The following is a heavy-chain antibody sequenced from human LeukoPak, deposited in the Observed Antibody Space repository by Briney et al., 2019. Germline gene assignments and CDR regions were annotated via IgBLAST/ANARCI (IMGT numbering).Heavy chain of an antibody. CDR3: ARSLRDYYYSYYMDV. Sequence: SETLSLTCAVSGYSISSGYYWGWIRQPPGNGLEWIGSIYHSGSTYYNPSLKSRVTISVDTSKNQFSLKLSSVTAADTAVYYCARSLRDYYYSYYMDVWGKGTTVTVSS. CDR1: GYSISSGYY. J-gene: IGHJ6*03. D-gene: IGHD3-10*01. CDR2: IYHSGST. V-gene: IGHV4-38-2*01.